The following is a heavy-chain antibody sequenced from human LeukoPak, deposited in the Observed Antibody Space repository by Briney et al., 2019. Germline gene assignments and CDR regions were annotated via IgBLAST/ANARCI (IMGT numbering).Heavy chain of an antibody. CDR1: GYRFTSYW. V-gene: IGHV5-51*01. Sequence: ESLKISCKGSGYRFTSYWIGCVRQMPGKGLEWMGIIYPGDSHTRYSPSFQGQVTISADKPISTGYLQWSSLKDSDTAMYYCARHVRYSGGYYIDYWGQGTLVTVSS. CDR3: ARHVRYSGGYYIDY. CDR2: IYPGDSHT. D-gene: IGHD1-26*01. J-gene: IGHJ4*02.